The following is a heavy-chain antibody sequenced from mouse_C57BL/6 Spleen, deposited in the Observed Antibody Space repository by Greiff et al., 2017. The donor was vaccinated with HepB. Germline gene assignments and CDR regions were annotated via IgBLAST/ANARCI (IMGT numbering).Heavy chain of an antibody. V-gene: IGHV1-53*01. CDR3: ARSGDYDPAWFAY. CDR1: GYTFTSYW. J-gene: IGHJ3*01. CDR2: INPSNGGT. D-gene: IGHD2-4*01. Sequence: QVQLQQPGTELVKPGASVKLSCKASGYTFTSYWMHWVKQRPGQGLEWIGNINPSNGGTNHNEKFKSKATLTVDKSSSTAYMQLSSLTSEDSAVYDCARSGDYDPAWFAYWGQGTLVTVSA.